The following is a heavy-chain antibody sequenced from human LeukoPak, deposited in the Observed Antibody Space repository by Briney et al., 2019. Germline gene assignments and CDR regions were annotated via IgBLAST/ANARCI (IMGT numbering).Heavy chain of an antibody. D-gene: IGHD1-1*01. CDR3: ARDPIEGPPGNRDY. V-gene: IGHV1-69*05. Sequence: SVKVSCKASGGTFSSYAISWVRQAPGQGLEWMGRIIPIFGTANYAQKFRGRVTITTDESTSTAYMELSSLRSEDTAVYYCARDPIEGPPGNRDYWGQGTLVTVSS. J-gene: IGHJ4*02. CDR1: GGTFSSYA. CDR2: IIPIFGTA.